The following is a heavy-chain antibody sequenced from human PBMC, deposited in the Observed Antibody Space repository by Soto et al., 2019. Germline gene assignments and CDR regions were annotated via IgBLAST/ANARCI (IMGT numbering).Heavy chain of an antibody. CDR1: GFSLSTSGVG. CDR3: AHRRQNYDILTGLTSSFDY. CDR2: IYWDDDK. J-gene: IGHJ4*02. V-gene: IGHV2-5*02. D-gene: IGHD3-9*01. Sequence: QITLKESGPTLVKPTQTLTLTCTFSGFSLSTSGVGVGWIRQPPGKALEWLALIYWDDDKRYSPSLKSRLTITKDTPKNQVVLTMTNMDPVDTATYYCAHRRQNYDILTGLTSSFDYWGQGTLVTVSS.